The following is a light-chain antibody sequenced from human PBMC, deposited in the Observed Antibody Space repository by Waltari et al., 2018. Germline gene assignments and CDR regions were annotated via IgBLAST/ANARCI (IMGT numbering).Light chain of an antibody. CDR1: SSDIGGYVY. V-gene: IGLV2-14*03. J-gene: IGLJ1*01. CDR2: EVD. CDR3: CSYTNSGTRV. Sequence: QSPLTQPASVSASPGQSITISCTRTSSDIGGYVYSSWYQQHPGRAPKLIIYEVDKRPSGISSRFSGSKSGNTASLTISGLQPEDEADYYCCSYTNSGTRVFGTGTKVTVL.